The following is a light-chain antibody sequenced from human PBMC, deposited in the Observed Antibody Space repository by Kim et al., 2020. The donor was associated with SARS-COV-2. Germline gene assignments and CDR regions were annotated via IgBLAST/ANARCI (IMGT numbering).Light chain of an antibody. Sequence: APGQTARITWGGNDTGGHGVHCYQQKPGQAPVLVIYYDSGRPAGIRGRFSGCQCVNTATLSISRVEAGDEADCYCLVWDTDTDHYVFGTGTKVT. J-gene: IGLJ1*01. CDR3: LVWDTDTDHYV. V-gene: IGLV3-21*01. CDR1: DTGGHG. CDR2: YDS.